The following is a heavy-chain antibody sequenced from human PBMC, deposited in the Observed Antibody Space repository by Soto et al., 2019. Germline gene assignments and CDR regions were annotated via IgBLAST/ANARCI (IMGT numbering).Heavy chain of an antibody. D-gene: IGHD5-18*01. CDR1: GYTFTSYD. V-gene: IGHV1-8*01. CDR3: ARVDTLDDYYYYMDV. Sequence: QVQLVQSGAEVKKPGASVKVSCKASGYTFTSYDINWVRQATAQGLEWMGWMNPNSGNTGYAQKFQGRVTMTRNTSISTAYMELSSLRSEDTAVYYCARVDTLDDYYYYMDVWGKGTTVTVSS. J-gene: IGHJ6*03. CDR2: MNPNSGNT.